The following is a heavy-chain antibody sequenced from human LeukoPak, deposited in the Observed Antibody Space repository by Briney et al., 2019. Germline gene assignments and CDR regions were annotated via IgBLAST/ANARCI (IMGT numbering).Heavy chain of an antibody. V-gene: IGHV3-9*01. Sequence: GRSLRLSCVASGFTFDDYAMHWVRQAPGKGLEWVSGISWNSGSIGYADSVKGRFTISRDNAKNSLYLQMNSLRAEDTALYYCAKDIGRWLQFFDYWGQGTLVTVSS. CDR1: GFTFDDYA. CDR2: ISWNSGSI. J-gene: IGHJ4*02. D-gene: IGHD5-24*01. CDR3: AKDIGRWLQFFDY.